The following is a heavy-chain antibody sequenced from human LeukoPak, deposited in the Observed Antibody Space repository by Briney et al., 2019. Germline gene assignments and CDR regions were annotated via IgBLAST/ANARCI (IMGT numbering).Heavy chain of an antibody. CDR2: ISSSGSTI. Sequence: PGGSLRLSCAASGFTFSCYEMNWVRQAPGKGLEWVSYISSSGSTIYYADSVKGRFTISRDNAKNSLYLQMNSLRAEDTAVYYCANSPFWSGYSPRDYWGQGTLVTVSS. J-gene: IGHJ4*02. CDR3: ANSPFWSGYSPRDY. V-gene: IGHV3-48*03. D-gene: IGHD3-3*01. CDR1: GFTFSCYE.